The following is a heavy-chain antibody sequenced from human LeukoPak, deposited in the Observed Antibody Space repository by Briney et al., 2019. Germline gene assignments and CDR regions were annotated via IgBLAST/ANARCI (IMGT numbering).Heavy chain of an antibody. J-gene: IGHJ3*01. CDR3: ARDLKRTSAFDL. CDR2: ISSSSSTI. V-gene: IGHV3-48*01. Sequence: PGRSLRLSCAASGRTFSSYSMNWVRQPPGKGLEWVSYISSSSSTIYYADSVKGRFTISRDNAKNSLYLQMNSLRAEDTGVYYCARDLKRTSAFDLWGQGTMVTVSS. D-gene: IGHD3-3*01. CDR1: GRTFSSYS.